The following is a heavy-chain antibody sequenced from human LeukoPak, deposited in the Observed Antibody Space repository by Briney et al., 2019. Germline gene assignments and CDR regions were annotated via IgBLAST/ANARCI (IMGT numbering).Heavy chain of an antibody. J-gene: IGHJ4*02. CDR3: AREVVGITTFGVIDS. CDR1: GFTVSRNY. Sequence: GGSLRLSCAASGFTVSRNYMSWVRQAPGKGLEWVSVIHSGGSTYYADSVKGRFTISRDNSKNTLYLQMNSLRAEDTAVYYCAREVVGITTFGVIDSWGQGTLVTVSS. V-gene: IGHV3-53*01. D-gene: IGHD3-3*01. CDR2: IHSGGST.